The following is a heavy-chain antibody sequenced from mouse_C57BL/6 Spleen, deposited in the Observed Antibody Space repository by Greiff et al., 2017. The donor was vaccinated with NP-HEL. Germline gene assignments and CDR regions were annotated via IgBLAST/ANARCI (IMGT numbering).Heavy chain of an antibody. Sequence: EVQVVESEGGLVQPGSSMKLSCTASGFTFSDYYMAWVRQVPEKGLEWVANINYDGSSTYYLDSLKSRFIISRDNAKNILYLQMSSLKSEDTATYYCAREEKGYAMDYWGQGTSVTVSS. CDR1: GFTFSDYY. CDR3: AREEKGYAMDY. CDR2: INYDGSST. V-gene: IGHV5-16*01. J-gene: IGHJ4*01.